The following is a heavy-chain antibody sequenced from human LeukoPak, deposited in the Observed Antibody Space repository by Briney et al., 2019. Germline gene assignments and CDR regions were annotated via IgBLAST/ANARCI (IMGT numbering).Heavy chain of an antibody. V-gene: IGHV1-2*02. J-gene: IGHJ5*02. Sequence: GASVKVSCKPSGYTFTDYSIHWLRQVPGQGPEWIGWINPKNGGTNYAQTFQGRVTMTRDTSITTAYMELSSLRSDDTAVYYCARDLYCNSAKCYSNWFDTWGQGTLVTVPS. CDR2: INPKNGGT. CDR1: GYTFTDYS. CDR3: ARDLYCNSAKCYSNWFDT. D-gene: IGHD2/OR15-2a*01.